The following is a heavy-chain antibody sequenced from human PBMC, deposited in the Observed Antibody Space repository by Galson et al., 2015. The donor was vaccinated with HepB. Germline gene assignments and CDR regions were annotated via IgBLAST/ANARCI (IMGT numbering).Heavy chain of an antibody. Sequence: SLRLSCAASGFTFSRHSMNWVRQAPGKGLDWISYISSSRSTIFYAHSVKGRFTISRDNANDSLYLEMTGLRVEDTAVYYCARDYGSDYADGSGYDYWGRGTLVTVFS. CDR2: ISSSRSTI. D-gene: IGHD3-22*01. J-gene: IGHJ4*01. V-gene: IGHV3-48*01. CDR3: ARDYGSDYADGSGYDY. CDR1: GFTFSRHS.